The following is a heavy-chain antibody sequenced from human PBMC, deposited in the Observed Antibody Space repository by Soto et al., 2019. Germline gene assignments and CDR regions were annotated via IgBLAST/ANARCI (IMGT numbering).Heavy chain of an antibody. V-gene: IGHV1-69*13. CDR2: IIPMFGTG. D-gene: IGHD6-19*01. CDR1: GDTSDSFS. Sequence: GASVKVSCKASGDTSDSFSISWVRQAPGQGLEWMGGIIPMFGTGNYAQKFQGRLTITADESTGTSYMDLKSLRSEDTAVYFCARENRDDNSGWYSSSDWFDPWGKGTRLTVPS. J-gene: IGHJ5*02. CDR3: ARENRDDNSGWYSSSDWFDP.